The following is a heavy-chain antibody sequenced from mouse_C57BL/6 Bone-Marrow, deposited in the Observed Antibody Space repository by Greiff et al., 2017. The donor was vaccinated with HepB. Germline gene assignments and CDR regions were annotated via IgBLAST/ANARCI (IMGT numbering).Heavy chain of an antibody. CDR2: INPNNGGT. CDR3: ARRIRFWYFDV. D-gene: IGHD1-1*01. CDR1: GYTFTDYN. J-gene: IGHJ1*03. V-gene: IGHV1-18*01. Sequence: VHVKQSGPELVKPGASVKIPCKASGYTFTDYNMDWVKQSHGKSLEWIGDINPNNGGTIYNQKFKGKATLTVDKSSSTAYMELRSLTSEDTAVYYCARRIRFWYFDVWGTGTTVTVSS.